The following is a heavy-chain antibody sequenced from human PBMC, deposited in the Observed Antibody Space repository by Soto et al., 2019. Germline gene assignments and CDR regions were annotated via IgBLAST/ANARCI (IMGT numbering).Heavy chain of an antibody. CDR1: GGSFSGYY. V-gene: IGHV4-34*01. CDR3: AREGVLDGSGYFPSWRLPGGVLAY. J-gene: IGHJ4*02. CDR2: INHSGST. Sequence: SETLSLTCAVYGGSFSGYYWTWIRQPPGTGLEWIGEINHSGSTNYNPSLKSRVTISVDTSKNQFSLKLTSVTAADTAVYYCAREGVLDGSGYFPSWRLPGGVLAYCSRGTSVP. D-gene: IGHD3-22*01.